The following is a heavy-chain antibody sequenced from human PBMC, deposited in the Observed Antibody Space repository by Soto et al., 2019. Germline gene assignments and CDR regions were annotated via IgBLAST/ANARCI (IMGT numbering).Heavy chain of an antibody. D-gene: IGHD2-15*01. CDR2: IWYDGSHT. Sequence: GGSLRLSCAASGFTFRRHGMHWVRQAPGKGMEWVAVIWYDGSHTYYAESVKGRFTISRDNSKNTLYLQMNGLRAEDTAVYHCAREGSGFCNGGSYSPFDLWGLGTLVTVSS. CDR1: GFTFRRHG. V-gene: IGHV3-33*01. J-gene: IGHJ4*02. CDR3: AREGSGFCNGGSYSPFDL.